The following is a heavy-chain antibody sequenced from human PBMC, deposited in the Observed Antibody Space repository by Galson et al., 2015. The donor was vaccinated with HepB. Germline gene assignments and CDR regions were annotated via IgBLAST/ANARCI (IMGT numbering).Heavy chain of an antibody. CDR3: ASLSVSPQKTFDY. Sequence: SETLSLTCTVSGDTFSHYYWSWVRQPPGKGLEYIAYIYYTGGTNYNPSLKSRVTISVDTSKNQFSLQLSSVTAADAAVYYRASLSVSPQKTFDYWGQGTPVTVSS. J-gene: IGHJ4*02. V-gene: IGHV4-59*08. CDR2: IYYTGGT. CDR1: GDTFSHYY. D-gene: IGHD3-16*01.